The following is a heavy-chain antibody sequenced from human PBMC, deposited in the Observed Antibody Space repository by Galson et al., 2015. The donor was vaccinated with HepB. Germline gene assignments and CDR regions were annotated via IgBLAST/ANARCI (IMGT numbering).Heavy chain of an antibody. CDR1: GYTFTSYY. CDR3: ARGDCSSTSCPANYYYYYGMDV. D-gene: IGHD2-2*01. J-gene: IGHJ6*02. Sequence: SVKVSCKASGYTFTSYYTHWVRQAPGQGLEWMGIINPSGGSTSYAQKFQGRVTMTRDTSTSTVYMELSSLRSEDTAVYYCARGDCSSTSCPANYYYYYGMDVWGQGTTVTVSS. CDR2: INPSGGST. V-gene: IGHV1-46*03.